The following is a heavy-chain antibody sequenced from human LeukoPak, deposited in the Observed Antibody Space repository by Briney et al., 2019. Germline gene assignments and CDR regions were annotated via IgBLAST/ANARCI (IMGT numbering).Heavy chain of an antibody. CDR3: ARDKIVRAAHDAFDI. D-gene: IGHD3-10*01. J-gene: IGHJ3*02. CDR2: IYYTGST. V-gene: IGHV4-39*07. Sequence: SETLSLTCTVSGGSITSSTYYWGWIRQPPGKGLEWTGSIYYTGSTYYNPSLKSRVTISIDTSKNQFSLNLTSVTAADTAVYFCARDKIVRAAHDAFDIWGQGTMVTVSS. CDR1: GGSITSSTYY.